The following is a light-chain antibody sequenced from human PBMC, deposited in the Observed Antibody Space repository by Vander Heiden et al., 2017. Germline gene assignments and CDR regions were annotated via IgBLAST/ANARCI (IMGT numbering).Light chain of an antibody. CDR1: RSVSSSY. CDR2: GSS. CDR3: QQYGSTLRS. J-gene: IGKJ1*01. V-gene: IGKV3-20*01. Sequence: IGLTQSPGTLSWSPGQRATLSSRASRSVSSSYLAWYQQKPVQAPRRLIYGSSTRATGIPDRFSGSGSGTDFTLTISRLEPEDFAVYFCQQYGSTLRSFGQGTKVEIK.